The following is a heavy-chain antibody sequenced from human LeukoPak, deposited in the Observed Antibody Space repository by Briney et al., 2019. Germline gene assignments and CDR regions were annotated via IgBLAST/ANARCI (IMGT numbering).Heavy chain of an antibody. D-gene: IGHD4-17*01. V-gene: IGHV4-59*01. CDR3: ARDLTTVTARSNWFDP. CDR1: GGSISSYY. CDR2: IYYSGST. J-gene: IGHJ5*02. Sequence: SETLSLTCTVSGGSISSYYWSWIRQPPGKGLEWIGYIYYSGSTNYNPPLKSRVTISVDTSKDQFSLELSSVTAADTAVYYCARDLTTVTARSNWFDPWGQGTLVTVSS.